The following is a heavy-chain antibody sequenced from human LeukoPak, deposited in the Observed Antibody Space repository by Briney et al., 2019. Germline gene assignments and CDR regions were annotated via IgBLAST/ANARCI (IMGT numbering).Heavy chain of an antibody. CDR3: AKDGTRGIRFGKIPHYFDY. Sequence: GGSLRLSCAASGFTFNTYTMNWVRQAPGKGLEWVAFIRYDGSNKYYADSVKGRFTISRDSSKNTLYLQMNSLRVDDTAVYYCAKDGTRGIRFGKIPHYFDYWGQGTLVTVSS. V-gene: IGHV3-30*02. J-gene: IGHJ4*02. D-gene: IGHD3-10*01. CDR1: GFTFNTYT. CDR2: IRYDGSNK.